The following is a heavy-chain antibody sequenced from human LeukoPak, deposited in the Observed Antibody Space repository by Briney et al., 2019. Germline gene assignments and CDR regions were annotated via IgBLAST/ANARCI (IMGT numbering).Heavy chain of an antibody. CDR1: GFTFSTYG. V-gene: IGHV3-30*18. CDR2: LGSDGRTT. CDR3: AKEIYGDPTGGRFQH. D-gene: IGHD4-17*01. Sequence: GGSLRLSCAASGFTFSTYGTHWVRQAPGKGLEWVAVLGSDGRTTYYADSVKGRFTISRDNSKNTLSLQMNSLRADDTAVYYCAKEIYGDPTGGRFQHWGQGTLVTVSS. J-gene: IGHJ1*01.